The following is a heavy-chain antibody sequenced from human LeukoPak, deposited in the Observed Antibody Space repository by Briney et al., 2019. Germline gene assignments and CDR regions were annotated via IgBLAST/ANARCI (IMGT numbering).Heavy chain of an antibody. J-gene: IGHJ3*02. V-gene: IGHV1-69*05. CDR1: GGTFSSYA. Sequence: SVKVSCKASGGTFSSYAISWVRQAPGQGREWMGGLIPIFGTANYAQKFQGRVTITTDESTSTAYMELSSLRSEDTAVYYCARDPTGDGDAFDIWGQGTMVTVSS. CDR2: LIPIFGTA. CDR3: ARDPTGDGDAFDI. D-gene: IGHD7-27*01.